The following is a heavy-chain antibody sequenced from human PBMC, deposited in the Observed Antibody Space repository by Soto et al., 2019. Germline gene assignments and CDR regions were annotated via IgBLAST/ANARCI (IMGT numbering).Heavy chain of an antibody. V-gene: IGHV4-59*01. CDR3: VRGVWRQIDY. Sequence: PSETLFLICTVSGGSISSYYCSWIRQAPGKGLEWIGYIHFSGSTKYNPSLNSRVTTSIDTSNNQFSLKVTSVTAADTAAYYSVRGVWRQIDYWGQETLVTVSS. CDR1: GGSISSYY. J-gene: IGHJ4*02. D-gene: IGHD3-3*01. CDR2: IHFSGST.